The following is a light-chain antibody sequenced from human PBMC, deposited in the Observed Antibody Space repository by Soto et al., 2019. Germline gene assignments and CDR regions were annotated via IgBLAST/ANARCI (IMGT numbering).Light chain of an antibody. J-gene: IGKJ5*01. CDR2: KAS. Sequence: DIQMTQSPSTLSGSVGDRVTITCRASQTISSWLAWYQQKPGKAPKLLIYKASTLKSGVPSKFSGSGSGTDFTLTISSLQPEDFATYYCQQSYTITFGQGTRLEIK. V-gene: IGKV1-5*03. CDR3: QQSYTIT. CDR1: QTISSW.